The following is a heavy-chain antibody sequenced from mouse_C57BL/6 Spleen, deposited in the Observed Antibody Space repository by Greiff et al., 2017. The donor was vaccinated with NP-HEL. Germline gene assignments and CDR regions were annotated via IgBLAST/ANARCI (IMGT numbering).Heavy chain of an antibody. Sequence: QVQLQQSGAELMKPGASVKLSCKATGYTFTGYWIEWVKQRPGHGLEWIGEILPGSGSTNYHEKFKGKATFTADTSSNTAYMQLSSLTTEDSAIYYCASYYSNPFAYWGQGTLVTVSA. D-gene: IGHD2-5*01. J-gene: IGHJ3*01. CDR2: ILPGSGST. V-gene: IGHV1-9*01. CDR1: GYTFTGYW. CDR3: ASYYSNPFAY.